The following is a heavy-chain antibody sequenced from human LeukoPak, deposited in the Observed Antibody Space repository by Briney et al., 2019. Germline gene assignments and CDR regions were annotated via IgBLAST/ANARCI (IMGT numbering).Heavy chain of an antibody. CDR1: GGSFSGYY. CDR2: INHSGST. CDR3: ARVRPDDYGDPFDY. D-gene: IGHD4-17*01. J-gene: IGHJ4*02. Sequence: SETLSLTCAVYGGSFSGYYWSWIRQPPGKGLEWIGEINHSGSTNYNPSLKSRVTMSLDTSKKQFSLKMSSVTAADTAIYYCARVRPDDYGDPFDYWGQGTLVTVSS. V-gene: IGHV4-34*01.